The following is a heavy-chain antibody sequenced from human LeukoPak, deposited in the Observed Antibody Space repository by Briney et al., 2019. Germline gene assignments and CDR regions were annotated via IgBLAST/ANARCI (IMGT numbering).Heavy chain of an antibody. D-gene: IGHD6-13*01. V-gene: IGHV3-11*06. CDR2: ISSSSSYT. J-gene: IGHJ4*02. CDR3: ARGGIAAAGSFDY. CDR1: GFTFSDYY. Sequence: GGSPRLSCAASGFTFSDYYMSWIRQAPGKGLEWVSYISSSSSYTNYADSVKGRFTISRDNAKNSLYLQMNSLRAEDTAVYYCARGGIAAAGSFDYWGQGTLVTVSS.